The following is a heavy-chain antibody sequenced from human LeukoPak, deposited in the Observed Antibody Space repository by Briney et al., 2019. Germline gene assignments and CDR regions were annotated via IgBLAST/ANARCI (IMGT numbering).Heavy chain of an antibody. CDR1: GYTFTGYY. V-gene: IGHV1-2*02. J-gene: IGHJ6*02. Sequence: ASVKVSCKASGYTFTGYYMHWVRQAPGQGLEWMGWINPNSGGTNYAQKFQGRVTMTRDTSISTAYMELSRLRSDDTAVYYCARVGCSSTSCYLRYYYYGMDVWGQGTTVTVSS. D-gene: IGHD2-2*01. CDR2: INPNSGGT. CDR3: ARVGCSSTSCYLRYYYYGMDV.